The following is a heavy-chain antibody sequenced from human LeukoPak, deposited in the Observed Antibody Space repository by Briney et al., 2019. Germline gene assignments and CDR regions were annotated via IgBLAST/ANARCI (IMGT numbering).Heavy chain of an antibody. CDR1: GGTFSSYA. Sequence: ASVKVSCKASGGTFSSYAISWVRQAPGQGLEWMGWISAYNGNTNYAQKLQGRVTMTTDTSTSTAYMELRSLRSDDTAVYYCARGYDILTGYTAPDYWGQGTLVTVSS. CDR3: ARGYDILTGYTAPDY. D-gene: IGHD3-9*01. V-gene: IGHV1-18*01. J-gene: IGHJ4*02. CDR2: ISAYNGNT.